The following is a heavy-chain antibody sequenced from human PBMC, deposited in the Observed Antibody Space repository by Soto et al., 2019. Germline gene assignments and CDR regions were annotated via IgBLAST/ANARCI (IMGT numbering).Heavy chain of an antibody. CDR3: AHRLTLNSNWNYGRFDY. CDR2: IFWDDDT. J-gene: IGHJ4*02. CDR1: GFSLSATGVG. V-gene: IGHV2-5*02. D-gene: IGHD1-7*01. Sequence: SGPTLVNPTQTLTLTCTFSGFSLSATGVGVVWIRQPPTKALEWLALIFWDDDTRHSPSLKNRLTITKDTSKNQVVLTMTNMDPVDTATYFCAHRLTLNSNWNYGRFDYWGQGTLVTVSS.